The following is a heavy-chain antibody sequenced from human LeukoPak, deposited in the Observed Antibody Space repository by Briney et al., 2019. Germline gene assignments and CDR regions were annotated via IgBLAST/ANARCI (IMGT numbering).Heavy chain of an antibody. CDR2: ISAYNGNT. V-gene: IGHV1-18*01. CDR1: GYTFTSYV. J-gene: IGHJ4*02. D-gene: IGHD3-9*01. Sequence: ASVKVSCKASGYTFTSYVISWVRQAAGQGLEWMGWISAYNGNTNYAQRLQGRVTMTTDTSTSQAYMELRSLRSDDTAVYYCARDYDILTGYSGGLDYWGQGTLVTVSS. CDR3: ARDYDILTGYSGGLDY.